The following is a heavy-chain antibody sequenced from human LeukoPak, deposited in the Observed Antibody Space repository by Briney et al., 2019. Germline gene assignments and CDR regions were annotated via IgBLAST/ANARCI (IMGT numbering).Heavy chain of an antibody. CDR1: GFTFSSYA. V-gene: IGHV3-33*01. CDR2: IWYDGSNK. CDR3: ARDSWSLDY. J-gene: IGHJ4*02. Sequence: PGGSLRLSCAASGFTFSSYAMHWVRQAPGKGPEWVAVIWYDGSNKYYADSVKGRFTISRDNSKNTLYLQMNSLRAEDTAVYYCARDSWSLDYWGQGTLVTVSS. D-gene: IGHD6-13*01.